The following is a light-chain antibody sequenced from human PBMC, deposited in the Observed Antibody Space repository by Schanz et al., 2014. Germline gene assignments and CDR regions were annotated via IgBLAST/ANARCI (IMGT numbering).Light chain of an antibody. Sequence: QSVLTQPPSMSGAPGQRVTISCTGSSSNIGAGYDVHWYQQVPGTAPKLLIYGNNNRPSGVPDRFSGSKSGTSASLAITGLQAEDEADYYCQSYDTSLSVHVLFGGGTKVTVL. V-gene: IGLV1-40*01. CDR1: SSNIGAGYD. J-gene: IGLJ2*01. CDR3: QSYDTSLSVHVL. CDR2: GNN.